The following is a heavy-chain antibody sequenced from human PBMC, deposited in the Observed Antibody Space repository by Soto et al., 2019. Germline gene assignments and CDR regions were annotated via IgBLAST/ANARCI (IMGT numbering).Heavy chain of an antibody. Sequence: WGSLRLSCAASVFTFSSYAMHWVRQAPGKGLEWVAVISYDGSNKYYADSVKGRFTISRDNSKNTLYLQMNSLRAEDTAVYYCARGLWARLYYYYYGMDVWGQGTTVTVSS. D-gene: IGHD6-6*01. CDR1: VFTFSSYA. V-gene: IGHV3-30-3*01. J-gene: IGHJ6*02. CDR2: ISYDGSNK. CDR3: ARGLWARLYYYYYGMDV.